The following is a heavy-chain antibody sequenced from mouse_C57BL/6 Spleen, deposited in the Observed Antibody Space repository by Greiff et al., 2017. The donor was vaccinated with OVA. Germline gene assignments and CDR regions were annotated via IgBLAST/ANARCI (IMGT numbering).Heavy chain of an antibody. J-gene: IGHJ4*01. V-gene: IGHV5-17*01. CDR2: ISSGSSTI. D-gene: IGHD1-1*01. CDR1: GFTFSDYG. CDR3: ARDIYYYGSSYYYAMDY. Sequence: DVMLVESGGGLVTPGGSLKLSCAASGFTFSDYGLHWVRQAPEKGLEWVAYISSGSSTIYSAATVKGRFTISRDNAKNTLFLQRTSLRSEDTAMYYCARDIYYYGSSYYYAMDYWGQGTSVTVSS.